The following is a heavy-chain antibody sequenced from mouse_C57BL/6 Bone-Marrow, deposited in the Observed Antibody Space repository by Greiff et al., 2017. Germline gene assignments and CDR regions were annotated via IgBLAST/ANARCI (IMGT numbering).Heavy chain of an antibody. Sequence: QVQLKQSGAELVRPGTSVKMSCKASGYTFTNYWIGWAKQRPGHGLEWIGDIYPGGGYTNYNEKFKGQATLTADKSSSTAYMQFSSLTSEDSAIYYCARYKVVAHFDYWGQGTTLTVSS. CDR3: ARYKVVAHFDY. J-gene: IGHJ2*01. V-gene: IGHV1-63*01. CDR1: GYTFTNYW. D-gene: IGHD1-1*01. CDR2: IYPGGGYT.